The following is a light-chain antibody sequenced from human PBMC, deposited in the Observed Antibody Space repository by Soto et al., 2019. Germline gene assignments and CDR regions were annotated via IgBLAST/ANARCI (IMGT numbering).Light chain of an antibody. J-gene: IGLJ2*01. CDR2: RDS. CDR3: QVWDSSTEV. V-gene: IGLV3-9*01. CDR1: NIGSKN. Sequence: SYELTQPLSVSVALGQTARITCGGNNIGSKNVHWYQQKPCQAPVLVIYRDSNRPSGIPERFSGSNSGNTATLTISRAQAGDEADYYCQVWDSSTEVFGGGTKLTVL.